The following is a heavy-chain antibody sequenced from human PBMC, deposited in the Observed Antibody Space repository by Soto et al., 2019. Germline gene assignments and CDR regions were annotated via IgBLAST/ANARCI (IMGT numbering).Heavy chain of an antibody. CDR1: GGSISSSSYY. CDR2: IYYSGST. CDR3: ASGIWLPLLYDNFGMDV. D-gene: IGHD3-9*01. V-gene: IGHV4-39*01. J-gene: IGHJ6*02. Sequence: SETLSLTCTVSGGSISSSSYYWGWIRQPPGKVLEWIGSIYYSGSTYYNPSLKSRVTISVDTSKNQFSLKLSSVTAADTAVYYCASGIWLPLLYDNFGMDVWGQGSTVTVSS.